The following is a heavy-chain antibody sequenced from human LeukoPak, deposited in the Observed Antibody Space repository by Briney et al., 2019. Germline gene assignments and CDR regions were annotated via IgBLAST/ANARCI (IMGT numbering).Heavy chain of an antibody. CDR2: ISGSGGST. D-gene: IGHD3-10*01. V-gene: IGHV3-23*01. Sequence: GGSLRLSCAASGFTFSSYAMSWVRQAPGKGLEWVSAISGSGGSTYYADSVKGRFTISRDNSKNTLYLQMNSLRAEDTAVYYCAKDPMVRGVKPYCFDYWGQGTLVTVSS. J-gene: IGHJ4*02. CDR3: AKDPMVRGVKPYCFDY. CDR1: GFTFSSYA.